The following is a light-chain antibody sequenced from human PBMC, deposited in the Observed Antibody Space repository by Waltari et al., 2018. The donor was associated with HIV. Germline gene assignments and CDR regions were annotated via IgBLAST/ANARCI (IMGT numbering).Light chain of an antibody. J-gene: IGLJ2*01. Sequence: SYELTQPPSVSVSPGLTASVTCSGDKLGDKYVCWYQQKPGRSPVRCLFQDTKRPSGIPERFAGSNSGNTATLTISGTQAVDEADYFCQAWDNSTAVFGGGTQLTVL. CDR1: KLGDKY. CDR2: QDT. V-gene: IGLV3-1*01. CDR3: QAWDNSTAV.